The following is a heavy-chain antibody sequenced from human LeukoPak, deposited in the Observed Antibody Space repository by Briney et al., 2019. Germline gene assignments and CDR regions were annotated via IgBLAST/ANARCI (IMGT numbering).Heavy chain of an antibody. J-gene: IGHJ3*02. D-gene: IGHD3-9*01. V-gene: IGHV4-59*08. Sequence: PSETLSLTCTVSGGSISSYSWSWIRQPPGKGLEWIGYVYYSETTHYNPSLKSRVSISVDSSKNQFSLKLRSVTAADTAVYYCARLGGLRYDAFDIWGQGTMVTVS. CDR3: ARLGGLRYDAFDI. CDR2: VYYSETT. CDR1: GGSISSYS.